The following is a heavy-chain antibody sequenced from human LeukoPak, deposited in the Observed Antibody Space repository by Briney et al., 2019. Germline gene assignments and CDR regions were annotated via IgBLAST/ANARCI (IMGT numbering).Heavy chain of an antibody. CDR1: EFAFSTYN. Sequence: GGSLRLSCAASEFAFSTYNMNWVRQAPGKGLEWVSYISTGSSTTYYADSVKGRFTISRDNSKNTLYLQMNSLRAEDTAVYYCARDPGAGPFDYWGQGTLVTVSS. V-gene: IGHV3-48*01. CDR2: ISTGSSTT. J-gene: IGHJ4*02. D-gene: IGHD1-26*01. CDR3: ARDPGAGPFDY.